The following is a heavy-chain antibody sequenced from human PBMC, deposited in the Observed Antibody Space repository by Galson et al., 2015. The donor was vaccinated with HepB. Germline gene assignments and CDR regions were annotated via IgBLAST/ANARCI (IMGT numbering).Heavy chain of an antibody. CDR1: GYTFNTYG. D-gene: IGHD3-10*01. V-gene: IGHV1-69*06. Sequence: SVKVSCKASGYTFNTYGINWVRQAPGQGLEWMGGISPVFTTPNYAQKFQGRVTITADKSTSTAYMELNSLRSEDTAVYYCARAPRDADSGSYFTPRHNYYHYYGMDVWGQGTTVTVSS. J-gene: IGHJ6*02. CDR3: ARAPRDADSGSYFTPRHNYYHYYGMDV. CDR2: ISPVFTTP.